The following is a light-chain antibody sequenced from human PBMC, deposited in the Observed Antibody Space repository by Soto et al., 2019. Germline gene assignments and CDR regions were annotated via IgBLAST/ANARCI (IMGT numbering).Light chain of an antibody. Sequence: EIVMAQSPATLSVSPGEGATLSCRASQTVYSNLAWYQQKPGQAPRLLIDGASTRSPGIPARFSGRGSGTEFTLTISSLQSEDFAAYYWQQDNKWPLTFGGGTQVEIK. V-gene: IGKV3-15*01. J-gene: IGKJ4*01. CDR1: QTVYSN. CDR3: QQDNKWPLT. CDR2: GAS.